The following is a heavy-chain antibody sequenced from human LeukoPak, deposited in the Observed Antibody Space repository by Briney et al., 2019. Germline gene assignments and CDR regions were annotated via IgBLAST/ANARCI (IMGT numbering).Heavy chain of an antibody. V-gene: IGHV3-74*01. D-gene: IGHD4-23*01. J-gene: IGHJ4*02. CDR1: GFTFSSYW. CDR2: IASDGSST. CDR3: ARGRPHGNDY. Sequence: GGSLRLSCAASGFTFSSYWMNWVRQAPGKGLVWVSRIASDGSSTTYADSVKGRFSISRDNAKNTLYLQMNSLRVEDTAVYYCARGRPHGNDYWGQGTLVIVSS.